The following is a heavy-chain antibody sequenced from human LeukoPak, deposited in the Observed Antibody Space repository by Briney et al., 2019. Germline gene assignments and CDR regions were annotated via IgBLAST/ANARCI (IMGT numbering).Heavy chain of an antibody. V-gene: IGHV3-23*01. CDR3: ARRAVTVTTSWGAFDI. CDR1: GFTFSSHV. J-gene: IGHJ4*02. CDR2: ISGGADST. D-gene: IGHD4-17*01. Sequence: PGGSLRLSCAASGFTFSSHVMNWVRQAPGEGLEWVSSISGGADSTFYADSVKGRFTISRDNSKNTLYLQMNSLRIEDTALYYCARRAVTVTTSWGAFDIWGQGTLVTVSS.